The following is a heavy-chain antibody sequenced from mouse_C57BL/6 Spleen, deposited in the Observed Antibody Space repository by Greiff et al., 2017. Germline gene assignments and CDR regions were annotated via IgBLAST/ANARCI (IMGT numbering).Heavy chain of an antibody. CDR3: ARDSCGTLYFDY. Sequence: VKLQQPGAELVRPGSSVKLSCKASGYTFTSYWMHWVKQRPIQGLEWIGNIDPSNSETHYNQEFKDKATLTVDTSSSTAYMQLSSLTSEDSAVYYCARDSCGTLYFDYWGQGTILTVSA. CDR2: IDPSNSET. V-gene: IGHV1-52*01. J-gene: IGHJ2*01. CDR1: GYTFTSYW. D-gene: IGHD1-1*02.